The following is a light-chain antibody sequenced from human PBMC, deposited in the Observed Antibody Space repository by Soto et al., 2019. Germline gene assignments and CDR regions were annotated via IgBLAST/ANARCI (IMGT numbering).Light chain of an antibody. CDR3: QQYGSSPPYT. V-gene: IGKV3-20*01. CDR2: GAS. J-gene: IGKJ2*01. Sequence: EIVLTQSPGLLSLSPGERATLSCRASQSVSSSYLAWYQQKPGQAPRLLFYGASNRATGIPDRFSASGSKTNLTLAISRLEPEDFAVYYCQQYGSSPPYTFGQGTKLEIK. CDR1: QSVSSSY.